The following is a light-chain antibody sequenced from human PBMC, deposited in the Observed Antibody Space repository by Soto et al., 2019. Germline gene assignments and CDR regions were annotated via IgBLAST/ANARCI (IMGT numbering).Light chain of an antibody. CDR1: QSVSTN. CDR2: GAF. J-gene: IGKJ1*01. CDR3: QQYNDWPLT. Sequence: DIVMTQSPATVSVSPGERATLSCRASQSVSTNLAWYQQKPGQAPRLLIYGAFTRATGIPATFSGTGSGTEFTLTISSLQSEDFAVYYCQQYNDWPLTFGQGTKVEIQ. V-gene: IGKV3-15*01.